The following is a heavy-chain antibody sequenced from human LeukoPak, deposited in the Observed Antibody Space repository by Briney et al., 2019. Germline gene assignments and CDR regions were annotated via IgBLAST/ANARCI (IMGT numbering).Heavy chain of an antibody. CDR3: VRDPRTVAYYFDF. D-gene: IGHD3/OR15-3a*01. CDR2: ISPGGSA. V-gene: IGHV4-61*02. J-gene: IGHJ4*02. CDR1: GGSITSGDSY. Sequence: PSETLSLTCTVSGGSITSGDSYWSWLRQPAGKSLEWLGRISPGGSASYNPSLKSRVIISIDTSKSQFSLKLTSVTAADTAVYYCVRDPRTVAYYFDFWGQGRLVTVSS.